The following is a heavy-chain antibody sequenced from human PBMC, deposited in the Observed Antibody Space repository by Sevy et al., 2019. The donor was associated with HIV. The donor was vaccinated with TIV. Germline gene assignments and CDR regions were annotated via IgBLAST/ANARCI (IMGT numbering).Heavy chain of an antibody. CDR2: MNPNSGNT. D-gene: IGHD6-13*01. J-gene: IGHJ6*03. Sequence: ASVKVSCKASGYTFTSYDINWVRQATGQGLEWMGWMNPNSGNTGYAQKFQGRVTMTRNTSISTAYMELSSLGSEDTAVYYCARVIVGRVYSSSWGDLERYYYMDVWGKGTTVTVSS. CDR3: ARVIVGRVYSSSWGDLERYYYMDV. V-gene: IGHV1-8*01. CDR1: GYTFTSYD.